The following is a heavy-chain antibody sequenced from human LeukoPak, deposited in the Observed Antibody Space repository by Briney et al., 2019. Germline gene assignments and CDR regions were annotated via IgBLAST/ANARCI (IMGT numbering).Heavy chain of an antibody. CDR1: DDSISSSSYY. V-gene: IGHV4-39*07. J-gene: IGHJ6*03. CDR3: ALGVSGSYFGYYYYYYMDV. Sequence: SETLSLTCTVSDDSISSSSYYWGWIRQPPGKGLEWIGSIYYSGSTYYNPSLKSRVTISVDTSKNQFSLKLSSVTAADTAVYYCALGVSGSYFGYYYYYYMDVWGKGTTVTVSS. D-gene: IGHD1-26*01. CDR2: IYYSGST.